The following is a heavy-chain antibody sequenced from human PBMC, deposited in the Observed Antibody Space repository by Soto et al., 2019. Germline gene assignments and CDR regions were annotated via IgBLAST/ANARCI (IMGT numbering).Heavy chain of an antibody. CDR1: GGTFSSYA. CDR3: ARVTYGGNSKVLDY. J-gene: IGHJ4*02. CDR2: IIPIFGTA. V-gene: IGHV1-69*13. D-gene: IGHD4-17*01. Sequence: SVKVSCQASGGTFSSYAISWVRQAPGQGLEWMGGIIPIFGTANYAQKFQGRVTITADESTSTAYMELSSLRSEDTAVYYCARVTYGGNSKVLDYWGQGTLVTVSS.